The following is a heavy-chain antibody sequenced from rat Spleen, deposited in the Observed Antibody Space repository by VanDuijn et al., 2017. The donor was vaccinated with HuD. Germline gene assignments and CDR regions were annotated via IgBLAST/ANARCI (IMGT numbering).Heavy chain of an antibody. V-gene: IGHV5S10*01. D-gene: IGHD1-1*01. CDR1: GFIFSDYG. J-gene: IGHJ3*01. CDR2: INYEGSGT. CDR3: TTVLQGHGFAY. Sequence: EVQLVESGGGLVQPGRSLKLSCAASGFIFSDYGMAWVRQTPQKGLEWVATINYEGSGTYYPDSVKGRFTISRHNTQNTLYLQMNSLRSEDTATYYCTTVLQGHGFAYWGQGTLVTVSS.